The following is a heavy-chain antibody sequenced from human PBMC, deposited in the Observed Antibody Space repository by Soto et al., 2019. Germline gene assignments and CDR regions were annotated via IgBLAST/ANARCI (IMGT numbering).Heavy chain of an antibody. Sequence: SETLSLTCTVSGGSIISYYWSWIRQPPGKGLEWIGYIYYSGSTNYNPSLKSRVTISVDTSKNQFSLKLSSVTAADTAVYYCARDRVTAPMNYGMDVWGQGTTVTVSS. D-gene: IGHD5-18*01. V-gene: IGHV4-59*01. J-gene: IGHJ6*02. CDR1: GGSIISYY. CDR2: IYYSGST. CDR3: ARDRVTAPMNYGMDV.